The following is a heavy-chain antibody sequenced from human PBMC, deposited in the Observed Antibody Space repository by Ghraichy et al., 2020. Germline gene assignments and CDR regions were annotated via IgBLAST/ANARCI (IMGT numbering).Heavy chain of an antibody. V-gene: IGHV3-20*01. CDR2: IDWNGFSI. D-gene: IGHD6-19*01. Sequence: GGSLRLSCATSGFKFDDYGMSWVRQAPGKGLEWVSGIDWNGFSIGYADSVKGRFTISRDNGKNSLYLQMNSLRAEDTALYHCAKGSRYNSGWYPGAFDIWGQGTMVTVSS. CDR1: GFKFDDYG. J-gene: IGHJ3*02. CDR3: AKGSRYNSGWYPGAFDI.